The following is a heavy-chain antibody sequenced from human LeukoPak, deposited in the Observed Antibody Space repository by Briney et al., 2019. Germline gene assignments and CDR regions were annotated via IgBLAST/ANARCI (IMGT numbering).Heavy chain of an antibody. CDR1: GYTFTAYY. J-gene: IGHJ4*02. Sequence: ASVTVSCKASGYTFTAYYMHWVRQAPGQGLEWMGWINLNSGGSNYAQKLQGRVTMTRDTSISAAYLELSRLGSDDTAVYYCARVAGGDWYYFDFWGQGTLVTVSS. D-gene: IGHD2-21*02. CDR3: ARVAGGDWYYFDF. CDR2: INLNSGGS. V-gene: IGHV1-2*02.